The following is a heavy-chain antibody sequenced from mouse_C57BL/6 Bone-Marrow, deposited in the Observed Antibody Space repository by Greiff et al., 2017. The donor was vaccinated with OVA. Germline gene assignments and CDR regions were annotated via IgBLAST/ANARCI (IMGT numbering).Heavy chain of an antibody. CDR3: ARADYYSNYEGYFDV. CDR1: GYTFTDYY. D-gene: IGHD2-5*01. J-gene: IGHJ1*03. Sequence: EVQLQQSGPELVKPGASVKISCKASGYTFTDYYMNWVKQSHGKSLEWIGDINPNNGGTSYNQKFKGKATLTVDKSSSTAYMELRSLTSEDSAVYYCARADYYSNYEGYFDVWGTGTTVTVSS. V-gene: IGHV1-26*01. CDR2: INPNNGGT.